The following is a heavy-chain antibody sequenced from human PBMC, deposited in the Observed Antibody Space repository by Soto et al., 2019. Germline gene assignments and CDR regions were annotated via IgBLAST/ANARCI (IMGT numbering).Heavy chain of an antibody. V-gene: IGHV1-8*01. CDR1: GYTFTSYD. CDR3: ARGTLSVVKKYYYYYYMDV. D-gene: IGHD2-15*01. Sequence: QVQLVQSGAEVKKPGASVKVSCKASGYTFTSYDINWVRQATGQGLEWMGWMNPNSGNTGYAQKFQGRVTMTRNTSLSTAYMELSSLRSEDTAVYYCARGTLSVVKKYYYYYYMDVWGKGTTVTVSS. CDR2: MNPNSGNT. J-gene: IGHJ6*03.